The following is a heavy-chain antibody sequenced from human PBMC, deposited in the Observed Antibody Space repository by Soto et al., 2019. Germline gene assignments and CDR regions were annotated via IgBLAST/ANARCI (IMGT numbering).Heavy chain of an antibody. V-gene: IGHV3-30-3*01. D-gene: IGHD4-17*01. CDR1: GFTFSSYA. CDR2: ISYDGSNK. J-gene: IGHJ4*02. CDR3: ARAPTTVTTAYYFDY. Sequence: QVQLVESGGGVVQPGRSLRLSCAASGFTFSSYAMHWVRQAPGKGLEWVAVISYDGSNKYYAGSVKGRFTISRDNSKNTLHLQMNSLRAEDTAVYYCARAPTTVTTAYYFDYWGQGTLVTVSS.